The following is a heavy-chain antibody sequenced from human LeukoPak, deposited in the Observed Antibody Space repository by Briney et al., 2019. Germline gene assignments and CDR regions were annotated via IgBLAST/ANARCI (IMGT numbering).Heavy chain of an antibody. CDR2: ISGSGGST. J-gene: IGHJ4*02. Sequence: PGGSLRLSCAASGFTFSSYAMSWVRQAPGKGREGVSAISGSGGSTYYADSVKGRFTISRDNSKNTLYLQMNSLGAEDTAVYYCAKGTMVRGVIGSPFDYWGQGTLVTVSS. CDR3: AKGTMVRGVIGSPFDY. V-gene: IGHV3-23*01. D-gene: IGHD3-10*01. CDR1: GFTFSSYA.